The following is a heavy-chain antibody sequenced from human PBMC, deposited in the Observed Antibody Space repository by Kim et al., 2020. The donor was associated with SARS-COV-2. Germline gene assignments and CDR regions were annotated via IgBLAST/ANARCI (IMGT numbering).Heavy chain of an antibody. CDR1: GFTFSSYG. CDR3: ARAYSSGWYASEAFDY. V-gene: IGHV3-33*01. CDR2: IWYDGSNK. D-gene: IGHD6-19*01. Sequence: GGSLRLSCAASGFTFSSYGMHWVRQAPGKGLEWVAVIWYDGSNKYYADSVKGRFTISRDNSKNTLYLQMNSLRAEDTAVYYCARAYSSGWYASEAFDYWGQGTLVTVSS. J-gene: IGHJ4*02.